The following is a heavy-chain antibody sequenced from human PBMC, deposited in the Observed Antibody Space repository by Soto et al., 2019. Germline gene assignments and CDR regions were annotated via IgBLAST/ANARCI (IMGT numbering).Heavy chain of an antibody. CDR2: IYYSGDT. CDR3: ARMYSNGWPAYLDI. Sequence: ASETLSLTCTVSGGFNGSFYWSWIRQPPGKGLEWIGHIYYSGDTNYNPSLKSRVTMSVDTSKKQFSLKLSALTAADTAVYYCARMYSNGWPAYLDIWGRGTMVTASS. D-gene: IGHD6-19*01. J-gene: IGHJ2*01. CDR1: GGFNGSFY. V-gene: IGHV4-59*01.